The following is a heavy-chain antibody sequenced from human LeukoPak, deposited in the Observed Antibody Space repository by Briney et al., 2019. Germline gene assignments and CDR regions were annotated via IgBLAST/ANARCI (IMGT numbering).Heavy chain of an antibody. Sequence: GGSLRLSCAASGFTVSSNYMSWVRQAPGKGLEWVSVIYSGGSTYYADSVKGRFTISRHNSKNTLYLQMNSLRAEDTAVYYCARDLNYDSSGSFDYWGQGTLVTVSS. CDR3: ARDLNYDSSGSFDY. CDR2: IYSGGST. J-gene: IGHJ4*02. D-gene: IGHD3-22*01. CDR1: GFTVSSNY. V-gene: IGHV3-53*04.